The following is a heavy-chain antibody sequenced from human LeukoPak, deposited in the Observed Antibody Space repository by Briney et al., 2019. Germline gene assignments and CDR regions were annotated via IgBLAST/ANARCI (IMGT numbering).Heavy chain of an antibody. CDR1: GGSISSYY. J-gene: IGHJ5*02. CDR3: ARERFSSSWDPSNWFDP. V-gene: IGHV4-59*01. D-gene: IGHD6-13*01. CDR2: IYYSGST. Sequence: PSETLSLTCIVSGGSISSYYWSWIRQPPGKGLEWIGYIYYSGSTNYNPSLKSRVTISVDTSKNQFSLKLSSVTAADTAVYYCARERFSSSWDPSNWFDPWGQGTLVTVSS.